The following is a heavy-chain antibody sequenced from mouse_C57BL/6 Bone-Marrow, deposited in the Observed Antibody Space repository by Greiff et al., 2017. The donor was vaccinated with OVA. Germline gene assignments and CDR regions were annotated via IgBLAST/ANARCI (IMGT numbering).Heavy chain of an antibody. J-gene: IGHJ3*01. CDR2: IYPGSGST. Sequence: QVQLQQSGAELVKPGASVKMSCKASGYTFTSYWITWVKQRPGQGLEWIGDIYPGSGSTNYNEKFKSKATLTVDTSSSTAYMQLSSLTSEDSAVYYCARDSSGYVPFAYWGQGTLVTVSA. V-gene: IGHV1-55*01. CDR3: ARDSSGYVPFAY. CDR1: GYTFTSYW. D-gene: IGHD3-2*02.